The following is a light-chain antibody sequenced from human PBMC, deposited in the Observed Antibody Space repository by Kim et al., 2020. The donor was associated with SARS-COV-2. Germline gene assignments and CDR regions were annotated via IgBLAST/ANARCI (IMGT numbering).Light chain of an antibody. CDR2: GKN. CDR3: KSRDSSGNLLV. J-gene: IGLJ2*01. V-gene: IGLV3-19*01. Sequence: SSELTQDPAVSVALGQTVRITCQGDSLRTYYASWYQQKPGQAPVLVIYGKNNRPSGIPDRFSGHSSGNTASLTITGAQAEDEADYYCKSRDSSGNLLVFGGGTQLTVL. CDR1: SLRTYY.